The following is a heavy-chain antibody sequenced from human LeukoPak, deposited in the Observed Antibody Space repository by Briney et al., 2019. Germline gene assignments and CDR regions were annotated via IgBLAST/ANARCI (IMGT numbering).Heavy chain of an antibody. CDR1: GYSFTSYW. V-gene: IGHV5-51*01. J-gene: IGHJ4*02. CDR3: ARQAFYYGSGSYAADY. Sequence: GESLKISCKGSGYSFTSYWIGWVRQMPGKGLEWMGIIYPGDSDTRYSPSFQGQVTISADKSISTAYLQWSSLKASDTAMYYCARQAFYYGSGSYAADYWGQGTLVTVPS. CDR2: IYPGDSDT. D-gene: IGHD3-10*01.